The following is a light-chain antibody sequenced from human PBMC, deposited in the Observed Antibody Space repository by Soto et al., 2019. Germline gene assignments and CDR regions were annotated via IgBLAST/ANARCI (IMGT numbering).Light chain of an antibody. V-gene: IGKV3-15*01. CDR1: QSVSSN. J-gene: IGKJ1*01. CDR3: QQYKKWPRT. Sequence: EIVMTQSPATLSVSPGARATLSGRASQSVSSNFAWYQQKPGQAPRLLIYDASTRATGIPARFSGSGSGTEFTLTISSLQSEDFAVYYCQQYKKWPRTFGHGTKVDI. CDR2: DAS.